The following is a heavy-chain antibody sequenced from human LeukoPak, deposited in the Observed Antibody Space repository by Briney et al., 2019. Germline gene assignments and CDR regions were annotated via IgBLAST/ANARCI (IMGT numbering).Heavy chain of an antibody. J-gene: IGHJ4*02. D-gene: IGHD3-22*01. CDR2: IYYSGST. Sequence: SQTLSLTCTVSGGSISSGGYYWSWIRQHPGKGLEWIGYIYYSGSTYYNPSLKSRVTISVDTSKNQFSLKLSSVTAADTAVYYCARQMYYYDNSGYYDYWGQGTLVTVSS. CDR1: GGSISSGGYY. V-gene: IGHV4-31*03. CDR3: ARQMYYYDNSGYYDY.